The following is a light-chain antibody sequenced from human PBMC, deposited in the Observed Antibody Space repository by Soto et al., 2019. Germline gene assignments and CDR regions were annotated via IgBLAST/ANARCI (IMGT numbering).Light chain of an antibody. V-gene: IGKV1-5*03. Sequence: QMTQSPSTLSASVGDRVTITCRASQSISSWLAWYQQIPGKAPKLLIYKASSLQSGVPSRFSGSGSETEFTLTITGLQPDDFATYYCHQYSSYSAYTFGQGTKVDIK. CDR3: HQYSSYSAYT. J-gene: IGKJ2*01. CDR1: QSISSW. CDR2: KAS.